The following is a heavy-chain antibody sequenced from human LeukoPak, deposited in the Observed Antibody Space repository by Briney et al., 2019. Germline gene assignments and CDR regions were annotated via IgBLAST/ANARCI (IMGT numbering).Heavy chain of an antibody. Sequence: GGSLRLSCAASGFTFSSYSMNWVRQAPGKGLEWVSSISSSSSYIYYADSVKGRFTISRDNAKNSLYLQMNSLRAEDTAVYYCARGREMATIIEYYFDYWGQGTLVTVSS. J-gene: IGHJ4*02. V-gene: IGHV3-21*01. CDR1: GFTFSSYS. CDR3: ARGREMATIIEYYFDY. D-gene: IGHD5-24*01. CDR2: ISSSSSYI.